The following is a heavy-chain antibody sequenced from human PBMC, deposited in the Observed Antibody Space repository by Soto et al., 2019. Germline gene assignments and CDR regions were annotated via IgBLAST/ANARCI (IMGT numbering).Heavy chain of an antibody. CDR1: GFTFSSYG. D-gene: IGHD5-18*01. CDR3: ARALPYSYCTYYYYGMDV. V-gene: IGHV3-33*01. Sequence: QVQLVESGGGVVQPGRSLRLSCAASGFTFSSYGMHWVRQAPGKGLEWVAVIWYDGSNKYYADSVKGRFTISRDNSKNTLYLQMNSLRAEDTAVYYCARALPYSYCTYYYYGMDVWGQGTTVTVSS. J-gene: IGHJ6*02. CDR2: IWYDGSNK.